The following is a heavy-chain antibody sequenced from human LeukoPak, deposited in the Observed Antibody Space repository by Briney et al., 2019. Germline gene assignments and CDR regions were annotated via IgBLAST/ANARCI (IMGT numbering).Heavy chain of an antibody. Sequence: ASVKVSCKVSGYTFTSYDINWVRQATGQGLEWMGWMNPNSGNTGYAQKFQGRVTITRNTSISTAYMELSSLRSEDTAVYYCARVVVGATGGWFDPWGQGTLVTVSS. CDR1: GYTFTSYD. D-gene: IGHD1-26*01. V-gene: IGHV1-8*03. CDR2: MNPNSGNT. J-gene: IGHJ5*02. CDR3: ARVVVGATGGWFDP.